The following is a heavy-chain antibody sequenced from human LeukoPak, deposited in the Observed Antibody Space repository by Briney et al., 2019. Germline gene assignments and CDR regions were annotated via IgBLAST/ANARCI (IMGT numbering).Heavy chain of an antibody. CDR1: GFTFSSYA. CDR2: ISGSGGST. Sequence: PGGSLRLSCAASGFTFSSYAMSWVRQAPGKGLEWVSAISGSGGSTYYADSVKGRFTISRDNAKNALYLQMNSLTAEDTAVYYCATTGDYGDDYWGQGTLVTVSS. V-gene: IGHV3-23*01. D-gene: IGHD4-17*01. CDR3: ATTGDYGDDY. J-gene: IGHJ4*02.